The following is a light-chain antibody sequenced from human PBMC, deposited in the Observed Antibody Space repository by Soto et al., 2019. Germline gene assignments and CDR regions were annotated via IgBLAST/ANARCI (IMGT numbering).Light chain of an antibody. V-gene: IGLV3-9*01. CDR3: QVWDSSIVV. CDR2: RDS. J-gene: IGLJ2*01. Sequence: SYELTQPLSVSVALGQTARNTCGGNNIGSKNVHWYQQKPGQAPVLVIYRDSNRPSGIPERFSGSNSGNTATLTISRAQAGDEADYYCQVWDSSIVVFGGGTKLTVL. CDR1: NIGSKN.